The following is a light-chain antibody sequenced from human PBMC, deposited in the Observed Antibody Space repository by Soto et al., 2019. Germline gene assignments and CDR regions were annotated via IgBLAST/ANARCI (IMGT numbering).Light chain of an antibody. CDR3: QQYNNWPRT. CDR2: GAS. J-gene: IGKJ2*01. CDR1: QSVGSN. Sequence: EIVMTQSPATLSVSLGERATLSCRASQSVGSNLAWYQQKPGQAPRLLIYGASSRATGIPARFGGSGSGTEFTLTISSLQSEDCAVYYCQQYNNWPRTFGQGNKLEIK. V-gene: IGKV3-15*01.